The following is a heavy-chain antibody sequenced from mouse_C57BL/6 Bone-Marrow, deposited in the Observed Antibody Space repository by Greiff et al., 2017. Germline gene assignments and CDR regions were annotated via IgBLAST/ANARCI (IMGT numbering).Heavy chain of an antibody. J-gene: IGHJ4*01. Sequence: QVQLQQPGAELVMPGASVKLSCKASGYTFTSYWMHWVKQRPGQGLEWIGEIDPSDSYTNYNQKFKGKSTLTVDKSSSTAYMPLSSLTSEDSAVYYCARESLYYGTPYYAMDYWGQGTSVTVSS. CDR1: GYTFTSYW. V-gene: IGHV1-69*01. CDR2: IDPSDSYT. CDR3: ARESLYYGTPYYAMDY. D-gene: IGHD1-1*01.